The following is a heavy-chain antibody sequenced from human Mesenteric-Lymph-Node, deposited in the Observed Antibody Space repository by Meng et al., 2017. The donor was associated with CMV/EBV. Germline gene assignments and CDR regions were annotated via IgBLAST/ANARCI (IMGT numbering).Heavy chain of an antibody. J-gene: IGHJ4*02. Sequence: GYFFTHFWIHWVRQVPGKGLEWMGKIDPDDSSTNYSPSFQGHVTISLNKSINSAYLQWTSLKASDSAIYYCARSRSGYDFSPLNFDYWGQGTLVTVSS. D-gene: IGHD3-3*01. CDR3: ARSRSGYDFSPLNFDY. CDR2: IDPDDSST. CDR1: GYFFTHFW. V-gene: IGHV5-10-1*01.